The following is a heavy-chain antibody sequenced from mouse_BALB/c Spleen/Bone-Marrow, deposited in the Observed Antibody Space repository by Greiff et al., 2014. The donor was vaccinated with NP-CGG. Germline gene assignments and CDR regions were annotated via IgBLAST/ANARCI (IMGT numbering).Heavy chain of an antibody. CDR3: ARITTATGAMDY. D-gene: IGHD1-2*01. V-gene: IGHV2-9*02. J-gene: IGHJ4*01. CDR2: IWADGST. CDR1: GFSLTNYG. Sequence: QVHLQQSGPGLVAPSQSLSITCTVSGFSLTNYGVHWVRQPPGKGLEWLGVIWADGSTNYNSALMSRLSISKDNSKSQVFFKMNSLQTDDTAMYYCARITTATGAMDYWGQGTSVTVSS.